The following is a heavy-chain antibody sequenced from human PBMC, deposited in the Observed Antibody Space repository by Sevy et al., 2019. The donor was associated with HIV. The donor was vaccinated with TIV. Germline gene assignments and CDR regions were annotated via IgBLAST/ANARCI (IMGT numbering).Heavy chain of an antibody. CDR2: TYYRSKWYN. CDR3: ARDVQSLDRSGWDIYYYYYGMDV. CDR1: GDSVSSNSAA. J-gene: IGHJ6*02. D-gene: IGHD6-19*01. Sequence: KQSQTLSLTCAISGDSVSSNSAAWNWIRQSPSRGLEWLGRTYYRSKWYNDYAVSVKSRITINPDTSKNQFSLQLNSVTPEDTAVYYCARDVQSLDRSGWDIYYYYYGMDVWGQGTTVTVSS. V-gene: IGHV6-1*01.